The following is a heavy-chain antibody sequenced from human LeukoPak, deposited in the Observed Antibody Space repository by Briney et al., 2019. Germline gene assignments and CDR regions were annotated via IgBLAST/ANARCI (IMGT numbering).Heavy chain of an antibody. V-gene: IGHV3-30*04. CDR3: ARDRRGYCSSTSCFTDAFDI. CDR1: GFTFSSYA. Sequence: PGRSLRLSCAASGFTFSSYAMHWVRQTPGKGLEWVAVISYDGSNKYYADSVKGRFTISRDNSKNTLYLQMNSLRAEDTAVYYCARDRRGYCSSTSCFTDAFDIWSQGTMVTVSS. J-gene: IGHJ3*02. D-gene: IGHD2-2*02. CDR2: ISYDGSNK.